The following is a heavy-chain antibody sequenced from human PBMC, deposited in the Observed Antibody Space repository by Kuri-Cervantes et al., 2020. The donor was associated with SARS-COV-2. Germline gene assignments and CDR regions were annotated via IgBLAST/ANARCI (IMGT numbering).Heavy chain of an antibody. D-gene: IGHD3-3*01. CDR3: ARDRGYDFWSGSNDAFDI. CDR1: GSTFSSFW. V-gene: IGHV3-7*01. Sequence: LKISCAASGSTFSSFWMSWVRQAPGKGLEWVANIKQDGSEKYYVDSVKGRFTISRDNAKNSLYLQTNSLRAEDTAVYYCARDRGYDFWSGSNDAFDIWGQGTMVTVSS. CDR2: IKQDGSEK. J-gene: IGHJ3*02.